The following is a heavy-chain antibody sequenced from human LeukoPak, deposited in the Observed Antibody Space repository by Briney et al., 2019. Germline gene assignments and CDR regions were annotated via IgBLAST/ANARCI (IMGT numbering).Heavy chain of an antibody. CDR3: AKDPPRNDIVVVVAATHNWFDP. Sequence: GGSLRLSCAASGFTISSYWMSWVRQAPGKGLEWVSAISGSGGSTYYADSVKGRFTISRDNSKNTLYLQMNSLRAEDTAVYYCAKDPPRNDIVVVVAATHNWFDPWGQGTLVTVSS. CDR1: GFTISSYW. D-gene: IGHD2-15*01. CDR2: ISGSGGST. V-gene: IGHV3-23*01. J-gene: IGHJ5*02.